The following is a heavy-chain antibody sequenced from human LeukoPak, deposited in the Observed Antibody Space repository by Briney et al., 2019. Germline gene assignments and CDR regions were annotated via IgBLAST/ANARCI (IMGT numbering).Heavy chain of an antibody. V-gene: IGHV3-21*01. J-gene: IGHJ4*02. CDR2: ISSSSSSYI. CDR3: AKVRAPLWGKDY. CDR1: GFTFSSYS. Sequence: GGSLRLSCAASGFTFSSYSMNWVRQAPGKGLEWVSSISSSSSSYIYYADSVKGRFTISRDNAKNSLYLQMNSLRAEDTAVYYCAKVRAPLWGKDYWGQGTLVTVSS. D-gene: IGHD3-16*01.